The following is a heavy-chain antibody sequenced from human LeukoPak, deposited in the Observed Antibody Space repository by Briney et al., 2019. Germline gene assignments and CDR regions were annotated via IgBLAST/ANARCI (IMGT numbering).Heavy chain of an antibody. CDR1: GFTFDDYA. J-gene: IGHJ4*02. Sequence: GGSLRLSCAASGFTFDDYAVHWVRQAPGKGLEWVSLITWDGGTTHYADSVKGRFTISRDNTKNSLFLQMNSLRAEDTALYYCAKSFDWNYLNYFDYWGQGTLVTVSS. CDR3: AKSFDWNYLNYFDY. CDR2: ITWDGGTT. V-gene: IGHV3-43D*03. D-gene: IGHD1-7*01.